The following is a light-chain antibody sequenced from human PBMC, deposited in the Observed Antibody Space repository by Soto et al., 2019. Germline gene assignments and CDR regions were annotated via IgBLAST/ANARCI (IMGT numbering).Light chain of an antibody. J-gene: IGKJ1*01. CDR3: QQAYSFPWT. Sequence: DIQMTQSPSSVSASVGARVTISCRASQGISSWLAWYQQRPGKAPKLLIYEASSLHTGVPPRFSGSGSGTDFTLTISSLRPEDSATYFCQQAYSFPWTFGQGTKVEIK. V-gene: IGKV1-12*01. CDR1: QGISSW. CDR2: EAS.